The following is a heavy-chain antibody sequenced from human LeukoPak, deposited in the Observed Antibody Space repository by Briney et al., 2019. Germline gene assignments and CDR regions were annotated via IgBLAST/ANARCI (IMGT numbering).Heavy chain of an antibody. CDR3: ARAEYDYGTIDY. J-gene: IGHJ4*02. D-gene: IGHD4-17*01. CDR1: GFTVSSNY. Sequence: GGSLRLSCAASGFTVSSNYMSWVRQAPGKGLEWVSVIYSGGSTYYADSVKGRFTISRDNSKNTLYLQMNSLRAEDTAVYYCARAEYDYGTIDYWGQGTLVTVSS. CDR2: IYSGGST. V-gene: IGHV3-66*01.